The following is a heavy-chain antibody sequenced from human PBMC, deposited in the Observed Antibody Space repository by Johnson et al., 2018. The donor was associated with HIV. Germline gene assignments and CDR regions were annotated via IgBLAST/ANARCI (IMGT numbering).Heavy chain of an antibody. Sequence: QVQLVESGGGLVQPGGSLRLSCAASGFTFSSYAMHWVRQAPGKGLAWVAVISHDGSNKYYADSVKGRFTISRDTAKNSLYLQMNSLRAEDTAVYYCARDTWIFGVVIERSDAFDIWGQGTMVTVSS. V-gene: IGHV3-30*04. CDR1: GFTFSSYA. D-gene: IGHD3-3*01. CDR2: ISHDGSNK. CDR3: ARDTWIFGVVIERSDAFDI. J-gene: IGHJ3*02.